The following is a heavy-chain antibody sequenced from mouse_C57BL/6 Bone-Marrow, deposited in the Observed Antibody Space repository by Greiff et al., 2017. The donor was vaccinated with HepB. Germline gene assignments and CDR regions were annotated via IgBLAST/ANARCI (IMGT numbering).Heavy chain of an antibody. J-gene: IGHJ3*01. CDR1: GFTFSSYA. D-gene: IGHD1-1*01. CDR3: TRASITRGFPWFAY. Sequence: EVQLVESGEGLVKPGGSLKLSCAASGFTFSSYAMSWVRQTPEKRLEWVAYISSGGDYIYYADTVKGRFTISRDNARNTLYLQMSSLKSEDTAMYYCTRASITRGFPWFAYWGQGTLVTVSA. V-gene: IGHV5-9-1*02. CDR2: ISSGGDYI.